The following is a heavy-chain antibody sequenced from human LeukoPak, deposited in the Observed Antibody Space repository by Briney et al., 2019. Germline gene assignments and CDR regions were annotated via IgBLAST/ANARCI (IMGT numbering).Heavy chain of an antibody. CDR1: GYTFTSYY. CDR2: INPSGGST. J-gene: IGHJ5*02. Sequence: GASVKVSCKASGYTFTSYYMHWVRQAPGQGLEWMGVINPSGGSTSYAQKFQGRVTMTRDTSTSTVYMELSSLRSEDTAVYYRAREGDVDTATWHWFDPWGQGTLVTVSS. D-gene: IGHD5-18*01. V-gene: IGHV1-46*01. CDR3: AREGDVDTATWHWFDP.